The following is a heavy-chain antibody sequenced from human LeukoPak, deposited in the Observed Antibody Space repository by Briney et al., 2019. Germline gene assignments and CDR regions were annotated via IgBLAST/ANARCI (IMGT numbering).Heavy chain of an antibody. J-gene: IGHJ3*02. D-gene: IGHD2-8*01. CDR3: ARRSRNGLDAFDI. CDR1: AYTFTGYY. V-gene: IGHV1-2*02. CDR2: IDPNNGDT. Sequence: ASVKVSCKASAYTFTGYYLHWVRQAPGQGPEWVGWIDPNNGDTEYAQEFQGRVTMTRFRSISTAYMELSRLTSDDTAVYYCARRSRNGLDAFDIWGQGTMVTVSS.